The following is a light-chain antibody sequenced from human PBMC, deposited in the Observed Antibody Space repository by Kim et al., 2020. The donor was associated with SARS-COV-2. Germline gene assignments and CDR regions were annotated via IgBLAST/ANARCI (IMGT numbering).Light chain of an antibody. V-gene: IGKV3-15*01. CDR3: QQYSDWPPYT. Sequence: EVVMTQSPATLPVSPGETATLSCRASQSVSSSLAWYQQKPGQAPRLLIYGVSTRATGIPARFTGTGSGTEFTLTISSLQSEDFAVYYCQQYSDWPPYTFGQGTKLEI. CDR2: GVS. J-gene: IGKJ2*01. CDR1: QSVSSS.